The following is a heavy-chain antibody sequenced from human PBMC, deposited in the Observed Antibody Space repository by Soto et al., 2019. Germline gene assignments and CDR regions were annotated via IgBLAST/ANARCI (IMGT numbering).Heavy chain of an antibody. CDR2: INSDGSST. D-gene: IGHD3-22*01. V-gene: IGHV3-74*01. CDR3: ARAFTYDSSGFYYYGMDV. CDR1: GFTFSSYW. J-gene: IGHJ6*02. Sequence: PGGSLRLSCAASGFTFSSYWMHWVRQAPGKGLVWVSRINSDGSSTSYADSVKGRFTISRDNAKNTLYLQMNSLRAEDTAVYYCARAFTYDSSGFYYYGMDVWGQGTTVTVSS.